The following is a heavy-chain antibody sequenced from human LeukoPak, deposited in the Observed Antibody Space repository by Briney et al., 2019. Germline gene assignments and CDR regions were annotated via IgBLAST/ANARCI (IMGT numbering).Heavy chain of an antibody. CDR2: LYSSGTT. CDR3: AQSRGAFDI. CDR1: GVTVSGSY. Sequence: QPGVSLRLSCAASGVTVSGSYMNCVRQAPGKGLEWVSVLYSSGTTYYADSAKGRFTISRDNSKNTLYLQLNSLRAEDTAIYYCAQSRGAFDIWGQGTMVTVSS. J-gene: IGHJ3*02. D-gene: IGHD3-10*01. V-gene: IGHV3-53*01.